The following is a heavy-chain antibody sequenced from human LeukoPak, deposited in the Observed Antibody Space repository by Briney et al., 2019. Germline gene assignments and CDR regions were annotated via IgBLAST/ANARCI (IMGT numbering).Heavy chain of an antibody. CDR2: ISGSGYDT. CDR3: AKDYDTLTGYYSLIDY. V-gene: IGHV3-23*01. J-gene: IGHJ4*02. D-gene: IGHD3-9*01. CDR1: GFTFSSYA. Sequence: PGGSLRLSCAASGFTFSSYAMSWVRQAPGKGLEWVSAISGSGYDTYYADSVKGRFTISRDIPKNTLYLQMHSLRAEDTAVYYCAKDYDTLTGYYSLIDYWGQGTLVTVSS.